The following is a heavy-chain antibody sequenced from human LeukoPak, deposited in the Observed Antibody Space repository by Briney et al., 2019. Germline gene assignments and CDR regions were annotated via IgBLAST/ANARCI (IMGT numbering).Heavy chain of an antibody. J-gene: IGHJ4*02. Sequence: SETLSLTCTVSGGSISSYYWSWIRQPPGKGLEWIGYIYYSGSTKYSPSLKSRVTISVDTSKNHFSLNLRSVTAADTAVYYCARPSYDTSGYWPDYFDHWGQGTLVTVSS. D-gene: IGHD3-22*01. CDR3: ARPSYDTSGYWPDYFDH. CDR1: GGSISSYY. V-gene: IGHV4-59*08. CDR2: IYYSGST.